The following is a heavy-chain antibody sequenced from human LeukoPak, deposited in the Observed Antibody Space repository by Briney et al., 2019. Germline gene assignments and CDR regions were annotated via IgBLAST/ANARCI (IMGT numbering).Heavy chain of an antibody. J-gene: IGHJ4*02. CDR1: GLLLSEYD. V-gene: IGHV3-33*01. D-gene: IGHD1-1*01. CDR3: ARWGGTRQSYFDY. CDR2: IMIDGSIN. Sequence: QPGGSLRLSCAVSGLLLSEYDFHGARQAPGKALEWVAVIMIDGSINQYADSVKGRFTISRDDSKNTLYLQMTFLKSEDTAVYYCARWGGTRQSYFDYWGQGTLVTVSS.